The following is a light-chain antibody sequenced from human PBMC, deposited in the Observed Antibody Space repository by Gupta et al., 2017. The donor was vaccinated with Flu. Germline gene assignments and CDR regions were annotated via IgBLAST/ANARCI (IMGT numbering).Light chain of an antibody. CDR2: AAS. V-gene: IGKV1-39*01. CDR3: QQSYSTPT. Sequence: DIQMTQSPSSLSASVGDRVTITCRASQSISSYLNWYQQKPGKAPKLLIYAASSLQSGVPSRFSGSGSGTDFTLTSSRRQPEDFATYYCQQSYSTPTFGQGTKLEIK. J-gene: IGKJ2*01. CDR1: QSISSY.